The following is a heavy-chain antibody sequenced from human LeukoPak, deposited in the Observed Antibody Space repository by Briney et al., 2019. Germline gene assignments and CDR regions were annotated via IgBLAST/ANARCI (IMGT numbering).Heavy chain of an antibody. V-gene: IGHV4-30-4*01. Sequence: SETLSLTCAVSGGSSRSGDYFWSWIRQPPGKGLEWIGHIHYSGNTYYNPSLKCRVSISVDTSKNQFSLKLSSVTAADTAVYYCARENDDYGGKKAFDYWGQGTLVTVSS. CDR3: ARENDDYGGKKAFDY. CDR1: GGSSRSGDYF. D-gene: IGHD4-23*01. CDR2: IHYSGNT. J-gene: IGHJ4*02.